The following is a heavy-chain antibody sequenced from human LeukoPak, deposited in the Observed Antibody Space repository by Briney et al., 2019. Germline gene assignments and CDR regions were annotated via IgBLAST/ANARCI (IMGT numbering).Heavy chain of an antibody. CDR2: FNPVGRP. V-gene: IGHV1-46*01. D-gene: IGHD3-22*01. J-gene: IGHJ4*02. CDR1: GYTFTTHY. CDR3: ARDVYLSPGTQWLLSY. Sequence: ASVKVSCKASGYTFTTHYLHWVRQAPGQGLQWMAMFNPVGRPRYAQKFQGRVTMTRDRSTDTVTMELSSLTSDDTAVYYCARDVYLSPGTQWLLSYWGQGTLVTVSS.